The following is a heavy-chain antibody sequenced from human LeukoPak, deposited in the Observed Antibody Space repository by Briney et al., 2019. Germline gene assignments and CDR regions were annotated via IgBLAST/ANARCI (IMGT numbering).Heavy chain of an antibody. CDR3: ARDLSLGRGYYVRLGY. V-gene: IGHV3-53*01. D-gene: IGHD3-22*01. Sequence: SGGSLRLSCAASGFTVSSNYMSWVRQAPGKWLEWVSVIYSGGSTYYADSVKGRFTISRDNSKNTLYLQMNSLRAEDTAVYHCARDLSLGRGYYVRLGYWGQGTLVTVSS. J-gene: IGHJ4*02. CDR1: GFTVSSNY. CDR2: IYSGGST.